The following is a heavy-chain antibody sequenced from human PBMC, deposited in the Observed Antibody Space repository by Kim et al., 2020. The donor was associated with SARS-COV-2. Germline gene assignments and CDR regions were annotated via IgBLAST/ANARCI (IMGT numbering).Heavy chain of an antibody. Sequence: GGSLRLSCAASGFTFSSYEMNWVRQAPGKGLEWVSYISSSGSTIYYADSVKGRFTISRDNAKNSLYLQMNSLRAEDTAVYYCARDRNGYYYDRSGYDAFDIWGQGTMVTVSS. D-gene: IGHD3-22*01. CDR1: GFTFSSYE. CDR3: ARDRNGYYYDRSGYDAFDI. J-gene: IGHJ3*02. CDR2: ISSSGSTI. V-gene: IGHV3-48*03.